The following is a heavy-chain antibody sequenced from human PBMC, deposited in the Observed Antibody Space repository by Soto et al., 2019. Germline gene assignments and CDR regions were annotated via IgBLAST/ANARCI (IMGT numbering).Heavy chain of an antibody. CDR1: GGSFSSDT. Sequence: GASVKGACEGSGGSFSSDTSSWGRQAPGQGLEWMGRIIPILGIANYAQKFQGRVTITADKSTSTAYMELSSLRSEDTAVYYCARESAITGTTLDPWGQGTLVTVS. J-gene: IGHJ5*02. CDR3: ARESAITGTTLDP. D-gene: IGHD1-7*01. CDR2: IIPILGIA. V-gene: IGHV1-69*04.